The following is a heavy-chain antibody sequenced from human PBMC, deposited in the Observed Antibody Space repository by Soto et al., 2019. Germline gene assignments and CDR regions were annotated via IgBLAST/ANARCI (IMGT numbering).Heavy chain of an antibody. CDR1: GFSFSSFA. D-gene: IGHD2-21*02. V-gene: IGHV3-23*01. CDR3: AKDLVVTAIRADYFDY. CDR2: ISGSADST. J-gene: IGHJ4*02. Sequence: GGSLRLSCAASGFSFSSFAMNWVRQAPGKGLEWVSIISGSADSTFYADSVKGRFTISRDNSKSTLYLQINSLRAEDTAVYYCAKDLVVTAIRADYFDYWGQGTLVTVSS.